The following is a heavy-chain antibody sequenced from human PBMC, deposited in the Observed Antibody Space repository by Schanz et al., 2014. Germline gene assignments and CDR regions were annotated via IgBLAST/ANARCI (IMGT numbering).Heavy chain of an antibody. D-gene: IGHD3-9*01. CDR3: AYYDVLTGFDY. Sequence: AQPVESGGGVVQSGRSLRLSCAASGFTFSNHGMHWVRQSPGKGLEWVSSISSSSSYISYADSVKGRFTISRDNAKNSLYLQMNSLRAEDTAVYYCAYYDVLTGFDYWGQGTLVTVSS. CDR1: GFTFSNHG. CDR2: ISSSSSYI. V-gene: IGHV3-21*01. J-gene: IGHJ4*02.